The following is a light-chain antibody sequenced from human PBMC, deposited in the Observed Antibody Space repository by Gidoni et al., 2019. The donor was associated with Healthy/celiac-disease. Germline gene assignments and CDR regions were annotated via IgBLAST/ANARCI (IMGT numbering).Light chain of an antibody. CDR1: PGIRKD. CDR3: LQRNSYPLT. Sequence: DIQMIQSPPSLSASVGDRVTITCRASPGIRKDLGLYLQKPGKAPKRLIYAAASLQSGVPSRFNGSGSGTEFTLTSSSLQPEDFATYYWLQRNSYPLTFGGGTKVEIK. J-gene: IGKJ4*01. V-gene: IGKV1-17*01. CDR2: AAA.